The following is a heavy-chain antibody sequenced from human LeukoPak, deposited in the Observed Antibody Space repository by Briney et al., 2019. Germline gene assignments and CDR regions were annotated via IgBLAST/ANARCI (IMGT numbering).Heavy chain of an antibody. CDR3: ARGYCSSTSCHYDYFDY. J-gene: IGHJ4*02. Sequence: SGGSLRLSCAASGFTVSSNEMSWVRQAPGKGLEWVSSISSSSSYIYYADSVKGRFTISRDNAKNSLYLQMNSLRAEDTAVYYCARGYCSSTSCHYDYFDYWGQGTLVTVSS. V-gene: IGHV3-21*01. D-gene: IGHD2-2*01. CDR1: GFTVSSNE. CDR2: ISSSSSYI.